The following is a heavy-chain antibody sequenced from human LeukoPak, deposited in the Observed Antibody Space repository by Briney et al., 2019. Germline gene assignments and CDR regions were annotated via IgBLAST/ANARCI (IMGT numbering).Heavy chain of an antibody. CDR2: IYYNGNT. V-gene: IGHV4-39*07. CDR3: ARVMAARREDLNWFDP. CDR1: GGSISSSGSY. Sequence: SETLSLTCTVSGGSISSSGSYWGWIRQPPGKGLEWIGSIYYNGNTYNPSLKSRVTVSVDTSKNQFSLNLTSVTAADTAVYYCARVMAARREDLNWFDPWGQGTLVTVSS. J-gene: IGHJ5*02. D-gene: IGHD6-6*01.